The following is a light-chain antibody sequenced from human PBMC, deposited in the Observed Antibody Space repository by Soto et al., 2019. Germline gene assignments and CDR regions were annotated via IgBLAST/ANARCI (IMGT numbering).Light chain of an antibody. J-gene: IGLJ1*01. CDR2: EVN. Sequence: LTQPASVSGSPGQSITISCTGTSSDIGRYNYVSWFQQHPGKVPKLVIFEVNYRPSGVSDRFSGSKSGNTASLTITGLQAEDEADYYCTSCITANTRCVFGSGTKVTGL. CDR3: TSCITANTRCV. CDR1: SSDIGRYNY. V-gene: IGLV2-14*01.